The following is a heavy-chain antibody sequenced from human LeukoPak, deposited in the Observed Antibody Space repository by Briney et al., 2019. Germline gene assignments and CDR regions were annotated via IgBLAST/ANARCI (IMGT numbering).Heavy chain of an antibody. V-gene: IGHV3-30*02. D-gene: IGHD6-13*01. CDR1: GFTFSSYG. CDR3: ARGDKQLVFNRNKGGFDP. Sequence: GGSLRLSCAASGFTFSSYGMHWVRQAPGKGLEWVAFIRYDGSNKYYADSVKGRFTISRDNSKNTLYLQMNSLRTEDTAVYYCARGDKQLVFNRNKGGFDPWGQGTLVTVSS. CDR2: IRYDGSNK. J-gene: IGHJ5*02.